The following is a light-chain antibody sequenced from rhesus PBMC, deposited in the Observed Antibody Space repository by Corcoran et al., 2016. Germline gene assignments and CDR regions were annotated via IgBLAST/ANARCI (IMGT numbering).Light chain of an antibody. J-gene: IGKJ4*01. CDR1: QSVSSY. Sequence: EIVMTQSPATLSLSPGETATISCRTSQSVSSYLAWYQQKPGQAPRLLIDGASSRATGIPYRFSGRWSGIDFTLTISSLETEDFAVYYCQETSNLLTFGGGTKVEIK. CDR2: GAS. V-gene: IGKV3-31*02. CDR3: QETSNLLT.